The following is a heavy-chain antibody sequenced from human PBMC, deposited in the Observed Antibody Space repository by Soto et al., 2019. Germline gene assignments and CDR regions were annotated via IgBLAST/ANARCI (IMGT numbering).Heavy chain of an antibody. D-gene: IGHD3-16*01. Sequence: DVQLLESGGGLVQPGGSVRLSCAASGFTFSSYAMSWVRQAPGKGLEWVSAISGNGADTSYADSVSGRFTISRDNSKNTLYLQMNSLRPEDTAVYYCARPWGQLSTYYYGMDTWGQGTTVTVSS. CDR3: ARPWGQLSTYYYGMDT. J-gene: IGHJ6*02. CDR2: ISGNGADT. V-gene: IGHV3-23*01. CDR1: GFTFSSYA.